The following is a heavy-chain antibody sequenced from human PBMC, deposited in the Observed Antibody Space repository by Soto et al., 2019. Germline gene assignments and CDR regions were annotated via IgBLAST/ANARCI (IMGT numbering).Heavy chain of an antibody. V-gene: IGHV4-39*01. D-gene: IGHD3-22*01. CDR3: ARAPPTMIGHPFEY. J-gene: IGHJ4*02. CDR1: GGSISSSRYY. Sequence: PSETLSLTFTVSGGSISSSRYYWGWIRQPPGKGRQWLGSIYYRARAYYNSSLKRRVTLPVASGKNRFSLTLSSVTAEDTAVHYCARAPPTMIGHPFEYWGQGTMVGVSS. CDR2: IYYRARA.